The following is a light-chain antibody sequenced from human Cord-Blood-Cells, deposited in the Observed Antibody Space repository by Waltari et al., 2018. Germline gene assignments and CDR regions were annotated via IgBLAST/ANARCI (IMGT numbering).Light chain of an antibody. CDR3: RSYTSSSTV. J-gene: IGLJ2*01. Sequence: QSALTQPASVSGSPGTSITISCTGTSRDVGGYNYVSWYQQHPGKTPKLMIYDVSNRPSGVSNRFSGSKSGNTSSLTISGLQAEDEADYYCRSYTSSSTVFGGGTKLTVL. V-gene: IGLV2-14*01. CDR2: DVS. CDR1: SRDVGGYNY.